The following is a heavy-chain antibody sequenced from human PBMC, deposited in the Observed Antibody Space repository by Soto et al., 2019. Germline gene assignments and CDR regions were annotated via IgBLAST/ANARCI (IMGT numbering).Heavy chain of an antibody. CDR2: ISPFGGAT. J-gene: IGHJ6*02. CDR3: AKGRGGKTVANFGMDV. V-gene: IGHV1-46*01. D-gene: IGHD3-16*01. CDR1: GDSVSSDY. Sequence: ASVKVSCKASGDSVSSDYLHWVRQAPGQGFEWLGLISPFGGATAYAQRFEGRVTVTMDKSSTTFYLELSSLRSDDTAVYYCAKGRGGKTVANFGMDVWGQGVTVTVSS.